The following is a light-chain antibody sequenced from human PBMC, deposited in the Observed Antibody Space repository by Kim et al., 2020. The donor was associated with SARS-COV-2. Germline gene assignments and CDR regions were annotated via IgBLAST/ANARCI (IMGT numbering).Light chain of an antibody. CDR1: SDINVGSYN. J-gene: IGLJ2*01. CDR3: MIWPSNAVV. V-gene: IGLV5-37*01. Sequence: LTCTLPSDINVGSYNRYWYQQKPGSPPRYLLYYYSDSDKGQGSGVPSRFSGSKDASANTGILLISGLQSEDEADYYCMIWPSNAVVFGGGTQLTVL. CDR2: YYSDSDK.